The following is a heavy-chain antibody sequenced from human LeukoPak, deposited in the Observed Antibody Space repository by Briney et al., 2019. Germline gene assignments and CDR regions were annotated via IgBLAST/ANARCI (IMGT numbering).Heavy chain of an antibody. J-gene: IGHJ4*02. D-gene: IGHD3-10*01. Sequence: SETLSLTCAVYGGSFSGYYWSWIRQPPGKGLEWIGEINHSGSTNYNPSLKSRVTISVDTSKNQFSLKLSSVTAADTAVYYCARDRYSINGWAMVRGVINPLFDYWGQGTLVTVSS. CDR3: ARDRYSINGWAMVRGVINPLFDY. CDR2: INHSGST. V-gene: IGHV4-34*01. CDR1: GGSFSGYY.